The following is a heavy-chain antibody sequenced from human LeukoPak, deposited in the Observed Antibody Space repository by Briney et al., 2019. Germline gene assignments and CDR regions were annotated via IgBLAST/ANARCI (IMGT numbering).Heavy chain of an antibody. D-gene: IGHD6-13*01. CDR1: GDSISGYY. V-gene: IGHV4-59*08. Sequence: SETLSLTCTVSGDSISGYYWTWIRQTPGKGLEWIGHIYYSGSTNYNPSLKSRVTISIDTSKNQFSLKLSSVTAADSAVYYCARNTDSSTWSWFDPWGQGTLVTVSS. CDR2: IYYSGST. J-gene: IGHJ5*02. CDR3: ARNTDSSTWSWFDP.